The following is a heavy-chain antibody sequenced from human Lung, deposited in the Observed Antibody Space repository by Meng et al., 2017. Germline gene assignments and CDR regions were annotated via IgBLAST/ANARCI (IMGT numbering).Heavy chain of an antibody. D-gene: IGHD3-9*01. CDR1: IGSISSDSC. V-gene: IGHV4-30-4*08. CDR3: ARGPLRGLTLTGYYDS. J-gene: IGHJ4*02. CDR2: IYSSGNA. Sequence: QVQRQEPGPGLVTPSQTLSLTSTVTIGSISSDSCWGWIRQPPGKHLEWIGYIYSSGNAYYNPSLKSRVTITVDTSKNQFSLKVNSVTAADTAVYFCARGPLRGLTLTGYYDSWGQGRLVTVSS.